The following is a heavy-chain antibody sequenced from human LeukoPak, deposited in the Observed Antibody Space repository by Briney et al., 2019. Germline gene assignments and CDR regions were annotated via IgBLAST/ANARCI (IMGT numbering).Heavy chain of an antibody. Sequence: SETLSLTCTVSGGSISSGGHSWSWIRQPPGKGLEWIGYIYHSGSGSTYYNPSLKSRITISIDKSKNQFSLKLSSVTAADTAVYYCARDLDGDYWFGPWGQGTLVTVSS. V-gene: IGHV4-30-2*01. D-gene: IGHD4-17*01. CDR1: GGSISSGGHS. CDR3: ARDLDGDYWFGP. CDR2: IYHSGSGST. J-gene: IGHJ5*02.